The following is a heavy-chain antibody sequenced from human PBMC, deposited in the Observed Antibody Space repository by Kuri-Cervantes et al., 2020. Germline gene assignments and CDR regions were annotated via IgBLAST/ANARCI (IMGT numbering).Heavy chain of an antibody. CDR2: ISSSSSYI. D-gene: IGHD2-15*01. J-gene: IGHJ3*02. Sequence: GGSLRLSCAASGFTFSSYSMNWVRQAPGKGLEWVSSISSSSSYIYYADSVKGRFTISRDNAKNSLYLQMNSLRAEDTAVYYCARGYCSGGSCYSAFDIWGQGTMVTVSS. CDR3: ARGYCSGGSCYSAFDI. CDR1: GFTFSSYS. V-gene: IGHV3-21*04.